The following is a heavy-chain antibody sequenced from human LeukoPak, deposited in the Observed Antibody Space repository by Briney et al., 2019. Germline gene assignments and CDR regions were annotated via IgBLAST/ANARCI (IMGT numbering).Heavy chain of an antibody. D-gene: IGHD3-9*01. CDR1: GFTFSSYS. CDR3: ARAQPYDILTGYSVY. Sequence: GGSLRLSCAASGFTFSSYSMNWVRQAPGKGLEWVSSISSSSSYIYYADSVKGRFTISRDNAKNSLYLQMNSLRAEDTAVYYCARAQPYDILTGYSVYWGQGTLVTVSS. J-gene: IGHJ4*02. CDR2: ISSSSSYI. V-gene: IGHV3-21*01.